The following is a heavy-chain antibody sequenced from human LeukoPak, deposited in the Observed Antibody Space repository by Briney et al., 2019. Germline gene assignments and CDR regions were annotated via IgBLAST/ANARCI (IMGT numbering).Heavy chain of an antibody. J-gene: IGHJ4*02. Sequence: GGSLRLSCEVSGFTFSSFSMSWVRQAPGKWLEWVSDISGSGTNTHYADSVKGRFTISRDNFKNTLYVQMNSLRAEDTAVHYCKQGLASDGWLGHDKWGQGTLVTDSS. V-gene: IGHV3-23*01. D-gene: IGHD5-12*01. CDR1: GFTFSSFS. CDR3: KQGLASDGWLGHDK. CDR2: ISGSGTNT.